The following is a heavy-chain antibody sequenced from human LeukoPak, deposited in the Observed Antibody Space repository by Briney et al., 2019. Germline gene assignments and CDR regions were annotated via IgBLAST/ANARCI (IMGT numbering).Heavy chain of an antibody. J-gene: IGHJ3*02. V-gene: IGHV1-24*01. Sequence: GASVKVSCKVSGYTLTELSMHWVRQAPGKGLEWMGGFDPEDGETIYAQKFQGRVTMTEDTSTDTAYMELSSLRSEDTAVYYCATSTIFGVVITSDAFDIWGQGTMVTVSS. D-gene: IGHD3-3*01. CDR3: ATSTIFGVVITSDAFDI. CDR1: GYTLTELS. CDR2: FDPEDGET.